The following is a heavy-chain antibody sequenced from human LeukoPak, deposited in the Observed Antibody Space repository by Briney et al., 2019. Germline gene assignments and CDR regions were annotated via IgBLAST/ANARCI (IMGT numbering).Heavy chain of an antibody. D-gene: IGHD3-9*01. Sequence: PAQTQAPLCTVSGGTIRSYYGSWIRQPAGQGLEWIGRIYSSGSTNYNPSLKSRVTMSVDASKNHFSLKVSAVTAADTAVYYCAREQYDVLTVYQRNYDYWGQRVGHRL. V-gene: IGHV4-4*07. CDR2: IYSSGST. J-gene: IGHJ4*02. CDR3: AREQYDVLTVYQRNYDY. CDR1: GGTIRSYY.